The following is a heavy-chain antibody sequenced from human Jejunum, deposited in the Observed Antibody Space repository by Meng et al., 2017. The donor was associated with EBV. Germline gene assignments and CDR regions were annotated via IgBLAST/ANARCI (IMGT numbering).Heavy chain of an antibody. CDR3: ARVQGYCSGGRCYDGYAGD. D-gene: IGHD2-15*01. Sequence: QVQLVESGGGVVQPGRSLRLSCVASGFIFSDYGMYWVRQAPGKGLEWVAIIYHDGGKEYYADSVKGRFTVSRDNSKNTLFLQMNSLRAEDTAVYYCARVQGYCSGGRCYDGYAGDWGRGTMVTVYS. V-gene: IGHV3-33*01. CDR1: GFIFSDYG. CDR2: IYHDGGKE. J-gene: IGHJ4*02.